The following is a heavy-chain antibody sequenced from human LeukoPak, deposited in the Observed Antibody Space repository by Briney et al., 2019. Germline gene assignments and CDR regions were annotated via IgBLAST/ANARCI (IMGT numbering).Heavy chain of an antibody. V-gene: IGHV3-53*04. Sequence: GGSLRLSCEASGFSVSGSYMGWVRQAPGKGLEWVSVIYSGGATYYADSVKGRFTISRHTSKNTLYLQMNSLRVEDTAVYYCARDPYFDYWGQGTLVTVSS. CDR3: ARDPYFDY. CDR2: IYSGGAT. J-gene: IGHJ4*02. CDR1: GFSVSGSY.